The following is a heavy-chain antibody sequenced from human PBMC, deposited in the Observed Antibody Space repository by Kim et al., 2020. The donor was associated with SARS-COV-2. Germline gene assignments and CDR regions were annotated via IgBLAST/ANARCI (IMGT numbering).Heavy chain of an antibody. CDR3: ATTAGYSYGYAYDY. D-gene: IGHD5-18*01. CDR1: GYTLTELS. CDR2: FDPEDGET. J-gene: IGHJ4*02. Sequence: ASVKVSCKVSGYTLTELSMHWVRQAPGKGLEWMGGFDPEDGETIYAQKFQGRVTMTEDTSTDTAYMELSSLRSEDTAVYYCATTAGYSYGYAYDYWGQGTLVTVSS. V-gene: IGHV1-24*01.